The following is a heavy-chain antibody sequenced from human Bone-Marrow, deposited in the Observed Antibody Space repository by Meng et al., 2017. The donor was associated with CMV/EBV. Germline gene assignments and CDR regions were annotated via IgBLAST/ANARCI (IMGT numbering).Heavy chain of an antibody. J-gene: IGHJ4*02. CDR2: ISYDGSNK. CDR3: AREGSEMANDY. D-gene: IGHD5-24*01. CDR1: GFTFSSYE. V-gene: IGHV3-30-3*01. Sequence: GGSLRLSCAASGFTFSSYEMNWVRQAPGKGLEWVAVISYDGSNKYYADSVKGRFTISRDNSKNTLYLQMNSLRAEDTAVYYCAREGSEMANDYWGQGTLVTVSS.